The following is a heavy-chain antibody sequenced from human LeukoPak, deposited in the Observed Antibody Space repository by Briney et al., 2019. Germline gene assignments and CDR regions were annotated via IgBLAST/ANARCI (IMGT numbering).Heavy chain of an antibody. J-gene: IGHJ5*02. V-gene: IGHV4-39*01. Sequence: PSETLSLTCTVSGGSISSSSYSWGWIRQPPGKGLEWIGSVYYSGSTYYDPSLKSRVTISVDTSKNQFSLKLSSVTAADTAVYYCARQEIGLRSFDPWGQGTLVTVSS. CDR1: GGSISSSSYS. CDR2: VYYSGST. CDR3: ARQEIGLRSFDP. D-gene: IGHD3/OR15-3a*01.